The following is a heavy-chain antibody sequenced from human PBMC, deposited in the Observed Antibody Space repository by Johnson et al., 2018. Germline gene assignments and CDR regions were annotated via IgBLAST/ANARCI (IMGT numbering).Heavy chain of an antibody. CDR2: IWYDGSNK. V-gene: IGHV3-33*06. CDR3: AKTYYYDSSDAFDI. D-gene: IGHD3-22*01. J-gene: IGHJ3*02. CDR1: GFTFSSYG. Sequence: QVQLVQSGGGVVQPGRSLRLSCAASGFTFSSYGMHWVRQAPGKGLEWVAVIWYDGSNKYYADSVKGRFTISRDNSKNTLYLQMNSRRAEDTAVYYCAKTYYYDSSDAFDIWGQGTMVTVSS.